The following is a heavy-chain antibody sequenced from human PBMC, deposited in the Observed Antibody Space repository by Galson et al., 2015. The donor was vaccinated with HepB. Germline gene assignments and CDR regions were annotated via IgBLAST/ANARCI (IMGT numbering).Heavy chain of an antibody. CDR2: ISSTDNSI. D-gene: IGHD3-16*01. V-gene: IGHV3-48*02. CDR1: GFTFSSYG. CDR3: VRSRFSWGAPGDFEY. J-gene: IGHJ4*02. Sequence: SLRLSCAASGFTFSSYGMNWVRQAPGKGPEWVAYISSTDNSIYYADSVKGRFTISRDNPKKSLYLEMNGLRDDDTAIYYCVRSRFSWGAPGDFEYWGQGTLVTVSS.